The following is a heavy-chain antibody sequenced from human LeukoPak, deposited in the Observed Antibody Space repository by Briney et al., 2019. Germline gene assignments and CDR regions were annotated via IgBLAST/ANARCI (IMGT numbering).Heavy chain of an antibody. J-gene: IGHJ5*02. CDR3: ARDWASREGLFYWFDP. D-gene: IGHD2/OR15-2a*01. CDR1: GGSISSYY. V-gene: IGHV4-4*07. CDR2: IYTSGST. Sequence: PSETLSLTCTVSGGSISSYYWSWIRQPAGKGLEWIGRIYTSGSTNYNPSLKSRVTMSVDTSKNQFSLKLSSVTAADTAVYYCARDWASREGLFYWFDPWGQGTLVTVSS.